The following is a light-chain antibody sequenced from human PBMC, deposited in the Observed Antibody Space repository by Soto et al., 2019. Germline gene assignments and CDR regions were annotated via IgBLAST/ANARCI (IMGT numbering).Light chain of an antibody. J-gene: IGLJ1*01. CDR3: CSYAGSSTYD. Sequence: QSVLTQPASVSGSPGQSITISCTGTSSDVGSYNLVSWYQQHPGKAPKLMIYEVSKRPSGVSNRFSGSKSGNTASLTISGLQAEDEADYYCCSYAGSSTYDFGIGTKVTVL. CDR1: SSDVGSYNL. CDR2: EVS. V-gene: IGLV2-23*02.